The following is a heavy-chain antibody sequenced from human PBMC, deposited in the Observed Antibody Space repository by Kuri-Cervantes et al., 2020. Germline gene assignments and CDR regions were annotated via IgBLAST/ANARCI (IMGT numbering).Heavy chain of an antibody. CDR1: GFTFSDYY. CDR3: ARGPRVVVVPAADSWFDP. V-gene: IGHV3-11*04. D-gene: IGHD2-2*01. J-gene: IGHJ5*02. Sequence: GGSLRLSCAASGFTFSDYYMSWIRQAPGKGLEWVSYISSSGSTIYYADSVKGRFTISRDNAKNSLYLQMNSLRAEDTAVYYCARGPRVVVVPAADSWFDPWGQGTLVTVSS. CDR2: ISSSGSTI.